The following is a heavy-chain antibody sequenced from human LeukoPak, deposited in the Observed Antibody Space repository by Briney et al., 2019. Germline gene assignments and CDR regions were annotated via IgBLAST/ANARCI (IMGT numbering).Heavy chain of an antibody. D-gene: IGHD5-24*01. V-gene: IGHV6-1*01. CDR2: TYYRSKRYN. CDR3: ARGGDGYNFYNWFDP. J-gene: IGHJ5*02. CDR1: GDSVSSNSAV. Sequence: SQTLSLTCVFSGDSVSSNSAVWNWIRQSPSRGLEWLGRTYYRSKRYNDYAVSVKSRITINSDTSKNQFSLQLNSVTPEDTAVYYCARGGDGYNFYNWFDPWGQGTLVIVSS.